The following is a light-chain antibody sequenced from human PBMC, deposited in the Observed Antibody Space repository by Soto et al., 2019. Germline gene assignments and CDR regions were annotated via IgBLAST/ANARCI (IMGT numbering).Light chain of an antibody. Sequence: AIRMTQSPSSLSASTGDRVTITCRASQGISSYLAWYQQKPGKAPKLLIYAASSLQSGVPSRFSGSGSGTDFTLTISSLQPEDFAIYYCQQANSFPLTFGGGTKVDI. CDR1: QGISSY. CDR2: AAS. J-gene: IGKJ4*01. V-gene: IGKV1-8*01. CDR3: QQANSFPLT.